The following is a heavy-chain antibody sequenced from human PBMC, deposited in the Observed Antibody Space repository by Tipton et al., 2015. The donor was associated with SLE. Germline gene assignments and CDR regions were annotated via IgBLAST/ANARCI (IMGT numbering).Heavy chain of an antibody. CDR1: GGSFSGYY. D-gene: IGHD7-27*01. CDR2: INHSGST. CDR3: ASLGMDYYFDL. J-gene: IGHJ2*01. Sequence: TLSLTCAVYGGSFSGYYWTWIRQPPGKGLEWIGEINHSGSTNYNPSLKSPFIISVDTSKNQFSLRLSSATAADTALYYCASLGMDYYFDLWGRGTLVTVSS. V-gene: IGHV4-34*01.